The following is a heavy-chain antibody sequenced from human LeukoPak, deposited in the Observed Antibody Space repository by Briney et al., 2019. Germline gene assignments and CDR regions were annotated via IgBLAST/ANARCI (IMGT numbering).Heavy chain of an antibody. Sequence: GGSLRLSCAASGFTFSSYAMSWVRQAPGKGLEWVAAISGSGGSTYYADSVKGRFTISRDSSRNTLHLQMTSLRGEDTAVYYCARGDRGSYYGSGDEYFDVWGQGTRVTVAS. D-gene: IGHD3-10*01. CDR2: ISGSGGST. V-gene: IGHV3-23*01. CDR1: GFTFSSYA. J-gene: IGHJ4*02. CDR3: ARGDRGSYYGSGDEYFDV.